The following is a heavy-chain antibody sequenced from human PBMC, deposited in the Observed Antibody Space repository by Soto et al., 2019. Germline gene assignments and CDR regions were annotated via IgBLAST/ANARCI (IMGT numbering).Heavy chain of an antibody. V-gene: IGHV1-69*06. Sequence: SVKVSCKASGGTFSSYAISWVRQAPGQGLEWVGGINPIVGTANYAQKFQGRVTMTADKSTDTAYMELSSLRSEDTAVYYCATEAGYSSSLDYYYMDVWGKGTTVTVSS. CDR1: GGTFSSYA. CDR3: ATEAGYSSSLDYYYMDV. D-gene: IGHD6-6*01. J-gene: IGHJ6*03. CDR2: INPIVGTA.